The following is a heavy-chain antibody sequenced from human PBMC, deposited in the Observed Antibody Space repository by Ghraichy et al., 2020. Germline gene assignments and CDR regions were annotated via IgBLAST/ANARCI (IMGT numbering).Heavy chain of an antibody. Sequence: SETLSLTCTVSGGSISSGSYYWSWIRQPAGKGLEWIGRIYTSGSTNYNPSLKSRVTISVDTSKNQFSLKLSSVTAADTAVYYCARTPEDYYYGMDVWGQGTTVTVSS. D-gene: IGHD1-14*01. V-gene: IGHV4-61*02. CDR1: GGSISSGSYY. CDR3: ARTPEDYYYGMDV. J-gene: IGHJ6*02. CDR2: IYTSGST.